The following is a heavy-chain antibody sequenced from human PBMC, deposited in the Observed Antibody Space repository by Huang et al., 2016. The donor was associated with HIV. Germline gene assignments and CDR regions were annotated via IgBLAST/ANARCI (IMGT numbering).Heavy chain of an antibody. CDR1: GFTFSSYW. CDR3: VRDPRIQSWLNYFDY. V-gene: IGHV3-74*01. CDR2: INRDGRSS. D-gene: IGHD3-22*01. Sequence: EVQLVESGGGLVQPGGSLRLSCAASGFTFSSYWMHWVRQAPGKGLVWVSRINRDGRSSGYADSVKGRFTIPRDNAKNTLYLQMNSLRAEDTAVYYCVRDPRIQSWLNYFDYWGQGTLVSVSS. J-gene: IGHJ4*02.